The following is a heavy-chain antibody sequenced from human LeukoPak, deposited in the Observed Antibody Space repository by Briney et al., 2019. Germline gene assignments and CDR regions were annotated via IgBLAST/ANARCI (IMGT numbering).Heavy chain of an antibody. CDR2: INHSGST. CDR3: ASMVRDFDY. Sequence: SETLSLTCAVYGGSFSGYYWSWIRQPPGKGLEWIGEINHSGSTNYNPSLKSRVTISADTSKNQFSLKLSSVTAADTAVYYCASMVRDFDYWGQGTLVTVSS. CDR1: GGSFSGYY. V-gene: IGHV4-34*01. D-gene: IGHD3-10*01. J-gene: IGHJ4*02.